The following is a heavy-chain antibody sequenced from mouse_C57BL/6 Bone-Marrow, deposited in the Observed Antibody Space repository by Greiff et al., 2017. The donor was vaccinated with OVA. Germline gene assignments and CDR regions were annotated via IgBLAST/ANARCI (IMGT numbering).Heavy chain of an antibody. CDR3: ARSGSYWYFDV. CDR1: GYTFTSYW. CDR2: IDPSDSYT. V-gene: IGHV1-69*01. J-gene: IGHJ1*03. D-gene: IGHD1-1*01. Sequence: QVQLKQPGAELVMPGASVKLSCKASGYTFTSYWMPWVKQRPGQGLEWIGEIDPSDSYTNYNQKFKGKSTLTVDKSSSTAYMQLSSLTSEDSAVYYCARSGSYWYFDVWGTGTTVTVSS.